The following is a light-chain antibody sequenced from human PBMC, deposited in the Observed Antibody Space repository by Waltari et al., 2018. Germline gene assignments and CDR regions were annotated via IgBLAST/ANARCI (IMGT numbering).Light chain of an antibody. CDR1: SSDVGAYNF. Sequence: QSALTQPASVSGSPGQSITISCPGTSSDVGAYNFVSWYQQHPGKAPKVMIYEVSNRSSGVSNRFSGSKSGNTASLTISGLQAEDEADYYCSSYTSSSTLPYVFGTGTKVSVL. V-gene: IGLV2-14*01. J-gene: IGLJ1*01. CDR3: SSYTSSSTLPYV. CDR2: EVS.